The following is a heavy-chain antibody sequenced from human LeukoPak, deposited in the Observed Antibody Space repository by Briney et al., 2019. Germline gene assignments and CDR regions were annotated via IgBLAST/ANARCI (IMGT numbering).Heavy chain of an antibody. V-gene: IGHV1-2*02. J-gene: IGHJ4*02. Sequence: ASVKVSCKASGYRFTDYYVHWVRQAPGRGLEWMAWINPNDGTTNYAQKFQGRVTMITDTSISTAYMELSNLRSDDTAVYYCARTSDYYNYYFDYWGQGTSVTVSS. D-gene: IGHD4-11*01. CDR3: ARTSDYYNYYFDY. CDR1: GYRFTDYY. CDR2: INPNDGTT.